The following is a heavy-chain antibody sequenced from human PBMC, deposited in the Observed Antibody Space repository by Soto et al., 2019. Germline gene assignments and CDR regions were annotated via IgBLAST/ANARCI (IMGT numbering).Heavy chain of an antibody. V-gene: IGHV4-59*01. CDR1: GGSISSYY. Sequence: SETLSLTCIVSGGSISSYYWGWIRQPPEKGLEWIGYIYYSGSTNYNPSLKSRVTISVDTSKNQFSLKLSSVTAADTAVYYCARDRYDFWSGYYNPHPRPVFSFDIWGQGTMVTVSS. CDR2: IYYSGST. D-gene: IGHD3-3*01. J-gene: IGHJ3*02. CDR3: ARDRYDFWSGYYNPHPRPVFSFDI.